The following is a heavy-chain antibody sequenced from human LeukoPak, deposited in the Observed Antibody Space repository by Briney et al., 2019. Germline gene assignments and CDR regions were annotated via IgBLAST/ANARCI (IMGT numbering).Heavy chain of an antibody. D-gene: IGHD1-26*01. CDR3: ATLVGAMSSFDP. CDR1: GYTFTSYA. CDR2: ISAYNGNT. V-gene: IGHV1-18*01. J-gene: IGHJ5*02. Sequence: ASVKVSCKASGYTFTSYAISWVRQAPGQGLEWMGWISAYNGNTNYAQKLQGRVTMTEDTSTDTAYMELSSLRSEDTAVYYCATLVGAMSSFDPWGQGTLVTVSS.